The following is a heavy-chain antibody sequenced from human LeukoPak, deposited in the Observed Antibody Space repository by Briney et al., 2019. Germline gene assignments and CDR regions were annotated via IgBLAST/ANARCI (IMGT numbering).Heavy chain of an antibody. CDR2: ISDSGGST. Sequence: GGSLRLSCAASGFTFSSYAMSWVRQAPGKGLEWVSSISDSGGSTYYADSVQGRFTISRDNSKNTVFLQMNILRAEDTAIYYCANGLNVPDYWGQGTLVTVSS. V-gene: IGHV3-23*01. D-gene: IGHD3/OR15-3a*01. CDR1: GFTFSSYA. CDR3: ANGLNVPDY. J-gene: IGHJ4*02.